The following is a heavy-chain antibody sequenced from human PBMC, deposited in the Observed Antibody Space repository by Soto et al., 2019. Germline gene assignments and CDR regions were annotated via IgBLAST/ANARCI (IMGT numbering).Heavy chain of an antibody. CDR2: ISSAGSNK. J-gene: IGHJ5*02. D-gene: IGHD2-15*01. CDR3: AKQGLPHHDWFDP. Sequence: QVQLVESGGGVVQPGRSLRLSCAASGFTFSSYGIHWVRQAPGKGLEWVAVISSAGSNKYYADAVKGRFTISRDDSKNTLYLNMNSLRAEDTAVYYCAKQGLPHHDWFDPWGQGTVVTVSS. CDR1: GFTFSSYG. V-gene: IGHV3-30*18.